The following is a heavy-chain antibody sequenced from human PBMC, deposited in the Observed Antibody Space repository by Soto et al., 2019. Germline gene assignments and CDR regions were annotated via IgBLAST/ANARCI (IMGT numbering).Heavy chain of an antibody. CDR3: ARGSGADAFDI. D-gene: IGHD7-27*01. Sequence: QVQLVQSGAEVKKPGSSVKVSCKVSGGTFNIRWVRQAPGQGLEWMGGIIPVNDTANYARKFQGRVTITADRATNVVYLEMRSLRFEDTAVYYCARGSGADAFDIWGQGTVVTVSS. CDR2: IIPVNDTA. V-gene: IGHV1-69*06. CDR1: GGTFN. J-gene: IGHJ3*02.